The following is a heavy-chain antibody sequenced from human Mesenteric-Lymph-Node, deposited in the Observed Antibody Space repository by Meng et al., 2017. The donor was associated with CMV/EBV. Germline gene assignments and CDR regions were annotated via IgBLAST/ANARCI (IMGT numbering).Heavy chain of an antibody. V-gene: IGHV1-2*04. J-gene: IGHJ4*02. CDR1: GYIFTDYY. Sequence: SCKASGYIFTDYYRHWVRQAPGQGLEWMGWINPYNGDTNYALKLQGWVTMTRDTSVSTAYMELNRLRSDDTAVYYCAKDCGSSSCLDSWGQGTLVTVSS. D-gene: IGHD2-21*01. CDR3: AKDCGSSSCLDS. CDR2: INPYNGDT.